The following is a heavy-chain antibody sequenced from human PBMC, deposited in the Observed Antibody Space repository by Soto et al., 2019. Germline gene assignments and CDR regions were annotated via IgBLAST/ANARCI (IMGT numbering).Heavy chain of an antibody. V-gene: IGHV3-15*01. Sequence: GGSLRLSCAASGFSFSDAWMTWVRQAPGAGLEWVGRIKSKTDGGTTDYAAPVKGRFTISRDASKTTLYLQMNSLKTEDTAIYYCTTDPHSTGTKYWGQGTLVTVSS. CDR2: IKSKTDGGTT. CDR3: TTDPHSTGTKY. CDR1: GFSFSDAW. J-gene: IGHJ4*02. D-gene: IGHD1-1*01.